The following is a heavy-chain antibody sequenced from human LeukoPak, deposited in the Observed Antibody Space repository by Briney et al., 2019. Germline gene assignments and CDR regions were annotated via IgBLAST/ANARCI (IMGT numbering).Heavy chain of an antibody. CDR2: INSDGSIT. V-gene: IGHV3-74*01. J-gene: IGHJ6*02. CDR3: ARDAVDTANAV. Sequence: GGSLRLSCAASGFTFTTYWMHWVRQAPGKGLVWVSHINSDGSITSYADSVKGRFTIFRDNAKNTLYLRMNSLRAEDTAVYYCARDAVDTANAVWGQGTTVTVSS. D-gene: IGHD5-18*01. CDR1: GFTFTTYW.